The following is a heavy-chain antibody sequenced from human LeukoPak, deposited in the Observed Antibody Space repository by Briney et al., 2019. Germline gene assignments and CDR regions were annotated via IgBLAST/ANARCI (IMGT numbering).Heavy chain of an antibody. V-gene: IGHV1-46*01. CDR1: GYTFTNFY. J-gene: IGHJ4*02. D-gene: IGHD3-22*01. CDR3: ARATYYYDSSGYYCAHFDY. CDR2: VNPATGGT. Sequence: GASVKVSCKASGYTFTNFYIHWVRQAPGQGLEWMGIVNPATGGTNYEQKFLGRVTMTWDTSTRTVYMDLSSLRSEDTAVYYCARATYYYDSSGYYCAHFDYWGQGTLVTVSS.